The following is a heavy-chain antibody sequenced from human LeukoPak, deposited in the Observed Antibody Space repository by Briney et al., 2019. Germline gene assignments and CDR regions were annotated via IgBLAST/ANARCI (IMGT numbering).Heavy chain of an antibody. V-gene: IGHV3-23*01. CDR3: ARSRGAGPGAYFDY. Sequence: GGSLRLSCAASGFTFSSYAMSWVRQAPGKGLEWVSAIGSGGTTYYADSVKGRFTISRDNSKNTLFLQMNSLRAEDTAVYYCARSRGAGPGAYFDYWGQGTLITVSS. D-gene: IGHD6-19*01. CDR2: IGSGGTT. J-gene: IGHJ4*02. CDR1: GFTFSSYA.